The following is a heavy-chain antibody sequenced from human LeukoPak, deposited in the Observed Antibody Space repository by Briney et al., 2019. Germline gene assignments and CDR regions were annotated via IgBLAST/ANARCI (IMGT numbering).Heavy chain of an antibody. V-gene: IGHV3-20*04. CDR2: INWNGGTT. J-gene: IGHJ6*03. CDR1: GFTFEDYT. Sequence: GGSLRLSCEASGFTFEDYTMSSVRQAPGKGLEWVSGINWNGGTTGYADSVKGRFTISRENAKKPLYLQMNSLRAEDTALYYCAKGGAIFGVVRHYYYMDVWGKGTTVTVSS. D-gene: IGHD3-3*01. CDR3: AKGGAIFGVVRHYYYMDV.